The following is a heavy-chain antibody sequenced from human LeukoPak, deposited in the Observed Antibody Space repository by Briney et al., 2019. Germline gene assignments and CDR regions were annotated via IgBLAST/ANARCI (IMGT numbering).Heavy chain of an antibody. Sequence: GGSLRLSCAASGFTVSGNYMSWVGQAPGKGVEGVSVIYSGGSTCYADSVKGRFTISRDNSKNTLYLQMNSLRAEDTAVYYCASALWFEGAFDMGAQGTMVTVSS. V-gene: IGHV3-66*01. J-gene: IGHJ3*02. D-gene: IGHD3-10*01. CDR3: ASALWFEGAFDM. CDR2: IYSGGST. CDR1: GFTVSGNY.